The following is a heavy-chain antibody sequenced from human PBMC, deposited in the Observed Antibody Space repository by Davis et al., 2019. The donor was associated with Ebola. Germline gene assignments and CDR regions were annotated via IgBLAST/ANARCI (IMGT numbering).Heavy chain of an antibody. J-gene: IGHJ6*02. V-gene: IGHV3-30*18. CDR3: AKDLGYCSGGSCFLYYYYGMDV. Sequence: PGGSLRLSCAASGFTFSSYGMHWVRQAPGKGLEWVAVISYDGSNKYYADSVKGRFTISRDNSKNTLYLQMNSLRAEDTAVYYCAKDLGYCSGGSCFLYYYYGMDVWGQGTTVTVSS. D-gene: IGHD2-15*01. CDR2: ISYDGSNK. CDR1: GFTFSSYG.